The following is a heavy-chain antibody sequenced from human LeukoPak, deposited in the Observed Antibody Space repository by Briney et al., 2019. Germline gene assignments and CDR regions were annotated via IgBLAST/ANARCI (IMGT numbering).Heavy chain of an antibody. CDR2: IIPIFGTA. V-gene: IGHV1-69*05. CDR1: GYTFTSYY. J-gene: IGHJ4*02. CDR3: ARGPSIQLWLPFDY. D-gene: IGHD5-18*01. Sequence: APVKVSCKASGYTFTSYYMHWVRQAPGQGLEWMGRIIPIFGTANYAQKFQGRVTITTDESTSTAYVELSSLRSEDTAVYYCARGPSIQLWLPFDYWGQGTLVTVSS.